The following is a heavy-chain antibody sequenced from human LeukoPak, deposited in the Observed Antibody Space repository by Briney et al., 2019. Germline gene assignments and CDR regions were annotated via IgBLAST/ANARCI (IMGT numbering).Heavy chain of an antibody. V-gene: IGHV3-30-3*01. CDR3: ARGGYYDFWSGYYSSFDI. CDR2: ISYDGSNK. CDR1: GFTFSSYA. Sequence: GGSLRLSCAASGFTFSSYAMHWVRQAPGKGLEWVAVISYDGSNKYYADSVKGRFTISRDNSKNTLYLQMNSLRAEDTAVYYCARGGYYDFWSGYYSSFDIWGQGTMVTVSS. J-gene: IGHJ3*02. D-gene: IGHD3-3*01.